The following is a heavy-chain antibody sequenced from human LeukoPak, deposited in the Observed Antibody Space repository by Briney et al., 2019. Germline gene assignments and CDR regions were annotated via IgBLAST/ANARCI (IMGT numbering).Heavy chain of an antibody. V-gene: IGHV1-2*02. Sequence: ASVKVSCKASGYTFTGYYMHWVRQAPGQGLEWMGWINPNSGGTNYAQKFQGRVTMTRDTSISTAYMELSRLRSDDTAVYYCARVTNVLYSSGWYEIDPWGQGTLVTVSS. CDR2: INPNSGGT. J-gene: IGHJ5*02. CDR1: GYTFTGYY. D-gene: IGHD6-19*01. CDR3: ARVTNVLYSSGWYEIDP.